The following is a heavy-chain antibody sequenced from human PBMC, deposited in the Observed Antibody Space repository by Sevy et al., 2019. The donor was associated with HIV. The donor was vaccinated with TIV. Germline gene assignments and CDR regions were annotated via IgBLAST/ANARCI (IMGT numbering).Heavy chain of an antibody. CDR2: ISSDSSRI. CDR1: GFTFSNYD. D-gene: IGHD5-12*01. CDR3: AREGGYTDQGMDV. V-gene: IGHV3-48*01. J-gene: IGHJ6*02. Sequence: GGCLRLSCAASGFTFSNYDMTWVRQAPGKGVEWVSYISSDSSRIYYADSVKGRLTISRDNAKNSLYVQMNRLRAEDTAVYYCAREGGYTDQGMDVWGQGTTVTVSS.